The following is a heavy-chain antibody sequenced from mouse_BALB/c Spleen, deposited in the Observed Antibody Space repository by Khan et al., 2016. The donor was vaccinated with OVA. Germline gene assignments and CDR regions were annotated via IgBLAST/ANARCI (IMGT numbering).Heavy chain of an antibody. Sequence: EVKVEESGPGLVKPSQSLSLTCTVTGYSITSDYAWNWIRQFPGNKLEWMGYISYSGSTNYNPSLKSRLSITRDTSKNQFFLQLNSVTTEDTATYYCARDGSRYNYAMDYWGQGTSVTVSS. CDR3: ARDGSRYNYAMDY. CDR2: ISYSGST. D-gene: IGHD2-3*01. V-gene: IGHV3-2*02. J-gene: IGHJ4*01. CDR1: GYSITSDYA.